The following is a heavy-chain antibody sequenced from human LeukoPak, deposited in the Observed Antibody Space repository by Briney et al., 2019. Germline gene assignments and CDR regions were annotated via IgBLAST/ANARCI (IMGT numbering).Heavy chain of an antibody. CDR2: IYTSGST. CDR1: GGSISSYY. D-gene: IGHD5-18*01. CDR3: ASCPYSYGYPSYYYYYMDV. Sequence: SETLSLTCTVSGGSISSYYWSWIRQPAGKGLEWIGRIYTSGSTNYNPSLKSRVTISVDTSKNQFSLKLSSVTAADTAVYYCASCPYSYGYPSYYYYYMDVWGKGTTVTVSS. J-gene: IGHJ6*03. V-gene: IGHV4-4*07.